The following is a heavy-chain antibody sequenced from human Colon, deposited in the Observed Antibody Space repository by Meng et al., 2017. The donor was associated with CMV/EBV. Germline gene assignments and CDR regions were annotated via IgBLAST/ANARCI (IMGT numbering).Heavy chain of an antibody. CDR3: ARDRGYSYPHYGMDV. CDR1: GSSVNSDSFY. Sequence: SETLSLTCSVSGSSVNSDSFYWSWIRQPPGGGLEWIGYIYYNGSPKYNSSLKSRVTISVDTSKNQFSLKLSSVTAADTAVYYCARDRGYSYPHYGMDVWGQGTTVTVSS. CDR2: IYYNGSP. V-gene: IGHV4-61*01. J-gene: IGHJ6*02. D-gene: IGHD5-18*01.